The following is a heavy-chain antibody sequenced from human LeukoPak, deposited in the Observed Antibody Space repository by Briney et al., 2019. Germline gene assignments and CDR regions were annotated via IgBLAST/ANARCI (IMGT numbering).Heavy chain of an antibody. CDR3: AREDRVADYYYGMDV. Sequence: PGGSLRLSCAASGFTFSSYSMNWVRQAPGKGLEWVSSISSSSSYIYYADSMKARFTISRDNAKNSLYLQMNSLRAEDTAVYYCAREDRVADYYYGMDVWGQGTTVTVSS. J-gene: IGHJ6*02. CDR1: GFTFSSYS. CDR2: ISSSSSYI. V-gene: IGHV3-21*01.